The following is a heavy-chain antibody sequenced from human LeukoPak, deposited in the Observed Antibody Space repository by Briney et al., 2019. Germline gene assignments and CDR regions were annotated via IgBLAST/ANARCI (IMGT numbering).Heavy chain of an antibody. Sequence: GRSLRLSCAASGFTFSSYGMHWVRQAPGKGLEWVAVIWYDGSNKYYADSMKGRFTISRDNSKNTLYLQMNSLRAEDTAVYYCAREPTSDYYDSSGYYKTHYFDYWGQGTLVTVSS. V-gene: IGHV3-33*01. D-gene: IGHD3-22*01. CDR3: AREPTSDYYDSSGYYKTHYFDY. CDR2: IWYDGSNK. J-gene: IGHJ4*02. CDR1: GFTFSSYG.